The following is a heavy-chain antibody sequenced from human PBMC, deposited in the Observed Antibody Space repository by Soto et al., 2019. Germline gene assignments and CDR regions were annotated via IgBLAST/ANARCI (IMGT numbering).Heavy chain of an antibody. CDR3: ARGHYDFWSGAHAFDI. J-gene: IGHJ3*02. Sequence: QVQLVQSGAEVKKPAASVKVSCKASGYTFTSYDINWVRQATGQGLEWMGWMNPNSGNTGYAQKFQGRVTMTRNTSISTAYMELSSLRSEDTAVYYCARGHYDFWSGAHAFDIWGQGTMVTVSS. CDR1: GYTFTSYD. D-gene: IGHD3-3*01. CDR2: MNPNSGNT. V-gene: IGHV1-8*01.